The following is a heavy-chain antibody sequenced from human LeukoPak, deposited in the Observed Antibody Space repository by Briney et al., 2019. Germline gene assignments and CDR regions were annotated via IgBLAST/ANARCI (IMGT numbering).Heavy chain of an antibody. V-gene: IGHV4-34*01. D-gene: IGHD2-2*01. CDR2: INHSGST. Sequence: PSETLSLTCAVYGGSFSGYYWSWIRQPPGKGLEWIGEINHSGSTNYNPSLKSRATISVDTSKNQFSLKLSSVTAADTAVYYCARDYASTFYDYYGMDVWGKGTTVTVSS. CDR1: GGSFSGYY. CDR3: ARDYASTFYDYYGMDV. J-gene: IGHJ6*04.